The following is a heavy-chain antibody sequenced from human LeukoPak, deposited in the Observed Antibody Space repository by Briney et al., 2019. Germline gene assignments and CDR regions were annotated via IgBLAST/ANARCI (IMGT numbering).Heavy chain of an antibody. J-gene: IGHJ3*02. CDR2: INHSGST. Sequence: PSETLSLTCAVYGGSFSGYYWSWIRQPPGKGLEWIGEINHSGSTNYNPSLKSRVTISVDTSKNQFSLKLSSVTAADTAVYYCALPIGGPFDIWGQGTLVTVSS. CDR1: GGSFSGYY. D-gene: IGHD3-16*01. V-gene: IGHV4-34*01. CDR3: ALPIGGPFDI.